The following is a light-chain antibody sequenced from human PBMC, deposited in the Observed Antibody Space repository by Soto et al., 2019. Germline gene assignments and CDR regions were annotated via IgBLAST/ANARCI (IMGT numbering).Light chain of an antibody. CDR1: QSISSW. Sequence: DIQMTQSPSTLSASVGDRVTITCRASQSISSWLTWYQQKPGKAPKVLIYKASSLESGVPSRFSDSGSGTEFTLTISSLQPDDFATYYCQQYNTYLTFGGGTKVEIK. J-gene: IGKJ4*01. CDR2: KAS. CDR3: QQYNTYLT. V-gene: IGKV1-5*03.